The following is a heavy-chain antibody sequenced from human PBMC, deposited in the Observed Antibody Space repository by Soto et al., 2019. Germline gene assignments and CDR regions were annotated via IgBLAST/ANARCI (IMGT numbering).Heavy chain of an antibody. V-gene: IGHV4-4*07. CDR2: IYSDGTT. CDR1: GGSISGYY. D-gene: IGHD5-18*01. CDR3: ARDRGYRSGSFGS. J-gene: IGHJ5*02. Sequence: LSLTCIVSGGSISGYYWSWIRQPAGKELEWIGRIYSDGTTNYNPSLKGRGTMSVDTSKKQISLKLTSVTAADTAMYYCARDRGYRSGSFGSWGQGVLVTVSS.